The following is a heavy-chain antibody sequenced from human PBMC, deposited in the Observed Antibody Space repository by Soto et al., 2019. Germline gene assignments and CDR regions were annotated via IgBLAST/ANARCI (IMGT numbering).Heavy chain of an antibody. CDR1: GFTVSNNY. J-gene: IGHJ4*02. D-gene: IGHD4-17*01. CDR2: IYSGGYT. CDR3: ARGSDYGDYGFDY. V-gene: IGHV3-53*04. Sequence: GGSLRLSCAASGFTVSNNYMSWVRQAPGKGLEWVSVIYSGGYTYYADSVKGRFTISRHNSKNTLYLQMNSLRAEDTAVYYCARGSDYGDYGFDYWGQGTLVTVSS.